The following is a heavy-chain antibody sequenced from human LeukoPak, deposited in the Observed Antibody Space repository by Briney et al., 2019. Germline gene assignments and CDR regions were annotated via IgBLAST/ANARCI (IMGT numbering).Heavy chain of an antibody. J-gene: IGHJ5*02. D-gene: IGHD4-17*01. CDR2: INSDGSSI. CDR3: ASDRLRDYGWLDA. CDR1: GFTFTTFW. V-gene: IGHV3-74*01. Sequence: PGGSLTLSCVASGFTFTTFWMHWLRHAPGKGLVWVARINSDGSSISYADYVKGQFTVSRDNAKSTLYLQMNSLRAEDTAVYYCASDRLRDYGWLDAWGQGTLVTVSS.